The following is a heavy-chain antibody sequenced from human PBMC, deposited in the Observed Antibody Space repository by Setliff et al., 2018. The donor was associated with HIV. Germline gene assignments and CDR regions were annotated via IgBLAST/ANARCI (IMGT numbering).Heavy chain of an antibody. Sequence: PSETLSLTCTVSGDTDFYWNWIRQPPGKGLEWIGYIHASGKTNYNPSLKSRVTISLDTSKMQFSLHLTSVTAADTAVYYCVTLDPSGGNFLAYWGQGTLVTVSS. J-gene: IGHJ4*02. V-gene: IGHV4-4*09. CDR3: VTLDPSGGNFLAY. CDR2: IHASGKT. CDR1: GDTDFY. D-gene: IGHD2-21*02.